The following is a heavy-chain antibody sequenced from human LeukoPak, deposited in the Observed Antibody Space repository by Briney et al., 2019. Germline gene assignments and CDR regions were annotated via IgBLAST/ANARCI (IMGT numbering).Heavy chain of an antibody. CDR1: GGSISSSSYY. J-gene: IGHJ4*02. V-gene: IGHV4-39*01. Sequence: SETLSLTCTVSGGSISSSSYYWGWIRHPPGQGLEWIGSIYYSGSTYYNPSLKSRVTISVDTSKNQFSLKLSSVTAADTAVYYCARGDVWGSYRSDFDYWGQGTRVTVSS. CDR2: IYYSGST. D-gene: IGHD3-16*02. CDR3: ARGDVWGSYRSDFDY.